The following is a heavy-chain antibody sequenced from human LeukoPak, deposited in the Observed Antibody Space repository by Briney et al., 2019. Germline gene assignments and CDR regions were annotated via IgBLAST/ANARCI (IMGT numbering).Heavy chain of an antibody. CDR2: ISHRGST. J-gene: IGHJ5*02. CDR1: GESFNGYY. CDR3: ARGEYGNQRSNNWFDP. Sequence: SETLSLTCAVYGESFNGYYWSWIRQPPGKGLEWIGEISHRGSTNYNTSLPSRVTISIDTSKNQFSLKLTSVAAADTAVYYCARGEYGNQRSNNWFDPWGQGTLVTVSS. D-gene: IGHD4-17*01. V-gene: IGHV4-34*01.